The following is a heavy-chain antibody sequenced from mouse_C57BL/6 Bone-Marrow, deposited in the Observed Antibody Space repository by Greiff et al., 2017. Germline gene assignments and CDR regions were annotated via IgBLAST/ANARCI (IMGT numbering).Heavy chain of an antibody. CDR2: IDPSDSYT. Sequence: QVQLQQPGAELVKPGASVTLSCKASGYTFTSYWMQWVKQRPGQGLEWIGAIDPSDSYTNYNQKFKGKATLTVDTSSRTAYMQVSRLTSEDSAVYYCAKGGYYEAWFAYWGQGTLVTVSA. CDR3: AKGGYYEAWFAY. D-gene: IGHD2-3*01. V-gene: IGHV1-50*01. CDR1: GYTFTSYW. J-gene: IGHJ3*01.